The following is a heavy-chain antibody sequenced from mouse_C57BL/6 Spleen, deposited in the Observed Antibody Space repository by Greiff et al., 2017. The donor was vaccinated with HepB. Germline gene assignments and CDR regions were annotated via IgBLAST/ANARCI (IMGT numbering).Heavy chain of an antibody. Sequence: EVQVVESGGGLVKPGGSLKLSCAASGFTFSSYAMSWVRQTPEKRLEWVATISDGGSYTYYPDNVKGRFTISRDNAKNNLYLQMSHLKSEDTAMYYCARYKGSSKLWYFDYWGQGTTLTVSS. V-gene: IGHV5-4*01. D-gene: IGHD1-1*01. CDR3: ARYKGSSKLWYFDY. CDR2: ISDGGSYT. J-gene: IGHJ2*01. CDR1: GFTFSSYA.